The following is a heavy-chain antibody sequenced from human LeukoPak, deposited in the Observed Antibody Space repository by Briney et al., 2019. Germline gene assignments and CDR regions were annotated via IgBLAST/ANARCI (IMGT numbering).Heavy chain of an antibody. CDR2: IYSDGST. J-gene: IGHJ4*02. CDR3: ARDSHSGSYYRLDY. CDR1: GFIVSSNY. V-gene: IGHV3-53*01. D-gene: IGHD1-26*01. Sequence: PGGSLRLSCAASGFIVSSNYMSWVRQAPGKGLGWVSVIYSDGSTYYADSVRGRFTISRDNSKSTLYLQMNSLRAEDTAVYYCARDSHSGSYYRLDYWGQGTLVTVSP.